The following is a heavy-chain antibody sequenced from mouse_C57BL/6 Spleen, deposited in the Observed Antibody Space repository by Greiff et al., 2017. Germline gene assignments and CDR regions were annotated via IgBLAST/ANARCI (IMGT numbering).Heavy chain of an antibody. J-gene: IGHJ4*01. CDR1: GYTFTDYE. D-gene: IGHD1-1*01. V-gene: IGHV1-15*01. CDR3: TRRGTTVPMDY. Sequence: VKLMESGAELVRPGASVTLSCKASGYTFTDYEMHWVKQTPVHGLEWIGAIDPETGGTAYNQKFKGKAILTADKSSSTAYMELRSLTSEDSAVYYCTRRGTTVPMDYWGQGTSVTVSS. CDR2: IDPETGGT.